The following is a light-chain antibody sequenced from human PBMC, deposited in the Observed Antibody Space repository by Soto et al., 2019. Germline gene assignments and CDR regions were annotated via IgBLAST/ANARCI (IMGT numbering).Light chain of an antibody. CDR3: QQSYSTSIT. CDR1: QGISTW. J-gene: IGKJ5*01. V-gene: IGKV1-12*01. CDR2: GAS. Sequence: EIQMTQSPPSVSASVGDRVTITCRASQGISTWLAWYQQKAGKAPNLLIYGASNLHSGVPSRFSGSGSGTDFTLTISSLQPEDFATYYCQQSYSTSITFGQGTRLEIK.